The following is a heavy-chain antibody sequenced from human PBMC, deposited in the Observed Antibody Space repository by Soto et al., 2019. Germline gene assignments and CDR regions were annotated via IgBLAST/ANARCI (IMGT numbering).Heavy chain of an antibody. CDR2: ISYDGSNK. Sequence: GGSLRLSCAASGFTFSSYAMHWVRQAPGKGLEWVAVISYDGSNKYYADSVKGRFTISRDNSKNTLYLQMNSLRAEDTAVYYCARESSIGVTTWPLYYYGMDVWGQGTTVTVSS. J-gene: IGHJ6*02. CDR1: GFTFSSYA. CDR3: ARESSIGVTTWPLYYYGMDV. V-gene: IGHV3-30-3*01. D-gene: IGHD4-17*01.